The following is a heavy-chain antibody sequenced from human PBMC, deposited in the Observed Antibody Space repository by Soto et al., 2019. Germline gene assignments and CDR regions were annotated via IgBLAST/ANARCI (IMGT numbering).Heavy chain of an antibody. CDR3: ARDKYSGYQT. CDR2: IYYSGST. J-gene: IGHJ4*02. Sequence: SDTLSLTCTVSGGSVSSGSYYWSWIRQPPGKGLEWIGYIYYSGSTNYNPSLKSRVTISVDTSKNQFSLKLSSVTAADTAVDYCARDKYSGYQTWGQGNLVTVSS. V-gene: IGHV4-61*01. D-gene: IGHD5-12*01. CDR1: GGSVSSGSYY.